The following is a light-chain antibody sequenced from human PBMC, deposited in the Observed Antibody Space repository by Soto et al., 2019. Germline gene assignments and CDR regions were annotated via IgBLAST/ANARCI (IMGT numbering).Light chain of an antibody. Sequence: EIVVTQSPVTLSVSPGERATLSCRASQNINGHLARYQQRPGQAPRLLIYDTSFRATGIPARFSASGSGTQFTLTISSLQSEDFAIYYCQQYDDWLSWTFGQGTKVEIK. J-gene: IGKJ1*01. CDR3: QQYDDWLSWT. CDR2: DTS. V-gene: IGKV3-15*01. CDR1: QNINGH.